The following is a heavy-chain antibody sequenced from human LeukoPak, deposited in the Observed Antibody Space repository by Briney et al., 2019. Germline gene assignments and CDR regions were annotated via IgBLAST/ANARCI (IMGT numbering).Heavy chain of an antibody. D-gene: IGHD2/OR15-2a*01. J-gene: IGHJ5*02. V-gene: IGHV3-49*04. Sequence: SGGSLRLSCTASGFTFGDYAMSWVRQAPGKGLEWVGFIRSKAYGGTTEYAASVKGRFTISRDDSKSIAYLQMNSLKTEDTAVYYCTRDLWPDFLFDPWGQGTLVSVSS. CDR1: GFTFGDYA. CDR2: IRSKAYGGTT. CDR3: TRDLWPDFLFDP.